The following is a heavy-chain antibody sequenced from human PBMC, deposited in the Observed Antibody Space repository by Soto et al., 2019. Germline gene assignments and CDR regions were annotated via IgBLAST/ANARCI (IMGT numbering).Heavy chain of an antibody. J-gene: IGHJ4*02. Sequence: GGSLRLSCAASGFTFFSYTMNWVRQAPGKGLEWVATIGSDGNYIYYADSVKGRFTISRDNAKNLLYLEMNSVRGEDTALYYCARDYRQFDSWGQGTLVTVSS. CDR2: IGSDGNYI. CDR1: GFTFFSYT. CDR3: ARDYRQFDS. V-gene: IGHV3-21*01. D-gene: IGHD4-4*01.